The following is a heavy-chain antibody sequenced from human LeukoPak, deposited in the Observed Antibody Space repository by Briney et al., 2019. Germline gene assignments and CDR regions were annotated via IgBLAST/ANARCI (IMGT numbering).Heavy chain of an antibody. Sequence: GGSLRLSCAASGFTFSSYEMNWVRQAPGKGLEWVSYISSSGSTIYYADSVKGRFTISRDNAKNSLYLQMNSLRAEDTAVYYCAGASGLLVFPDALDIWGQGTRVTVSS. CDR1: GFTFSSYE. D-gene: IGHD3-22*01. CDR2: ISSSGSTI. CDR3: AGASGLLVFPDALDI. J-gene: IGHJ3*02. V-gene: IGHV3-48*03.